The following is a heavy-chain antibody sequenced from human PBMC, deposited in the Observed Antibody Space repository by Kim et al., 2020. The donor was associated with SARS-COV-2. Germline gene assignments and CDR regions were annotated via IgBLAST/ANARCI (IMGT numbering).Heavy chain of an antibody. D-gene: IGHD5-18*01. CDR1: GFTFSSYW. CDR2: IKQDGSEK. CDR3: ASGERKNPSEYSYGYFGGGWSGY. J-gene: IGHJ4*02. V-gene: IGHV3-7*01. Sequence: GGSLRLSCAASGFTFSSYWMSWVRQAPGKGLEWVANIKQDGSEKYYVDSVKGRFTISRDNAKNSLYLQMNSLRAEDTAVYYCASGERKNPSEYSYGYFGGGWSGYWGQGTLVTVSS.